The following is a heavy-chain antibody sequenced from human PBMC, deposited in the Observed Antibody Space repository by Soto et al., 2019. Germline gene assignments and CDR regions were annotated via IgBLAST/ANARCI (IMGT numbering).Heavy chain of an antibody. CDR3: ARVGRFLEWLPLYYYYGMDV. D-gene: IGHD3-3*01. Sequence: QVQLVESGGGVVQPGRSLRLSCAASGFTFSSYAMHWVRQAPGKGLEWVAVISYDGSNKYYADSVKGRFTISRDSSKNTLYLQMNSLRAEDTAVYYCARVGRFLEWLPLYYYYGMDVWGQGTTVTVSS. CDR2: ISYDGSNK. V-gene: IGHV3-30-3*01. J-gene: IGHJ6*02. CDR1: GFTFSSYA.